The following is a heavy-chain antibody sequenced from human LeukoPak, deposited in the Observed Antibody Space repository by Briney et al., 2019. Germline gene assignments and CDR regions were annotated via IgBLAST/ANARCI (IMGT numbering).Heavy chain of an antibody. D-gene: IGHD2-21*02. CDR3: ASVKAYCGGDCYPYYFDY. Sequence: GGSLRLSCAASGFTFSSYAMSWVRQAPGKGLEWVSVIYSGGSTHFADSVKGRFTISRDNFKNTLYLQMNSLRAEDTAVYYCASVKAYCGGDCYPYYFDYWGQGTLVTVSS. CDR1: GFTFSSYA. V-gene: IGHV3-53*01. CDR2: IYSGGST. J-gene: IGHJ4*02.